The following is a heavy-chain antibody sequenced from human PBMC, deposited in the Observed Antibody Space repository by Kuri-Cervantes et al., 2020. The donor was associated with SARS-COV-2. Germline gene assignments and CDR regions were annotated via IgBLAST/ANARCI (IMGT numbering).Heavy chain of an antibody. CDR3: ARPGGFLDV. CDR1: GFTFSSYS. Sequence: GSLRLSCAASGFTFSSYSMNWIRQPPGKGLEWIGEINHSGSTNYNPSLKSRVTISVDTSKNQFSLKLSSVTAADTAVYYCARPGGFLDVWGKGTTVTVSS. V-gene: IGHV4-34*01. J-gene: IGHJ6*04. CDR2: INHSGST. D-gene: IGHD4-23*01.